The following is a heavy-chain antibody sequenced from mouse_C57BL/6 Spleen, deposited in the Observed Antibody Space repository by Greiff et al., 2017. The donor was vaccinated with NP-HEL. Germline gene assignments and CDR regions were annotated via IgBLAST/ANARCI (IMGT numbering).Heavy chain of an antibody. J-gene: IGHJ2*01. D-gene: IGHD1-1*01. CDR3: TYYYGSSY. Sequence: EVQLQQSGAELVRPGASVKLSCTASGFNIKDDYMHWVKQRPEQGLEWIGWIDPENGDTEYASKFQGKATITADTSSNTAYLQLSSLTSEGTAVYYCTYYYGSSYWGQGTTLTVSS. CDR2: IDPENGDT. CDR1: GFNIKDDY. V-gene: IGHV14-4*01.